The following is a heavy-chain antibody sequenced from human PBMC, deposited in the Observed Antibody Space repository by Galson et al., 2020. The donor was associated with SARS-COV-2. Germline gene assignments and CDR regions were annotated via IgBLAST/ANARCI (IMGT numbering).Heavy chain of an antibody. CDR1: GYTFTSYY. CDR2: INPSGGST. V-gene: IGHV1-46*01. D-gene: IGHD3-10*01. J-gene: IGHJ4*02. CDR3: ARDLRVRGVIITEGHGFDY. Sequence: ASVKVSCKASGYTFTSYYMHWVRQAPGQGLEWMGIINPSGGSTSYAQKFQGRVTMTRDTSTSTVYMELSSLRSEDTAVYYCARDLRVRGVIITEGHGFDYWGQGTLVTVSS.